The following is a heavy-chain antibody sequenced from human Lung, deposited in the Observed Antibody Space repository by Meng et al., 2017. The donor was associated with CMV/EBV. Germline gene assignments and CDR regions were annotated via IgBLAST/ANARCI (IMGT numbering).Heavy chain of an antibody. CDR2: IYHSGGT. V-gene: IGHV4-4*02. Sequence: VPLRESGPGLVKPSGTLSLTCAVSGGSISISTWWSWVRQPPGKGLEWIGEIYHSGGTNYNPSLRGRVTISLDKSKNQFSLTLRSVTAADTAVYYCARDPYATGWAGWGQGTLVTVSS. D-gene: IGHD6-19*01. J-gene: IGHJ4*02. CDR1: GGSISISTW. CDR3: ARDPYATGWAG.